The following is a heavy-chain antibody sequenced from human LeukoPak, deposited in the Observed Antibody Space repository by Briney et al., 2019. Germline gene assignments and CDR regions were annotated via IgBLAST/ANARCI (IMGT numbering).Heavy chain of an antibody. V-gene: IGHV4-31*03. CDR3: ARAQSDLQFFDF. J-gene: IGHJ4*02. CDR1: GVFLSSGGYY. CDR2: IYYSGNS. Sequence: PSETLSLTCTVSGVFLSSGGYYWGWIRHLPGKGLEWIGYIYYSGNSYSNPSLKNRLTISVATSKNQFSLKVNSVTAADTAVYYCARAQSDLQFFDFWGQGTLVTVSS. D-gene: IGHD3/OR15-3a*01.